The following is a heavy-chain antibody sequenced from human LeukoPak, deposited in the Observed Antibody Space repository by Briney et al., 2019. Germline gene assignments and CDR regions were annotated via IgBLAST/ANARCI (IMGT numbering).Heavy chain of an antibody. D-gene: IGHD3/OR15-3a*01. CDR2: IKQDGNEK. CDR1: GFTFSSYA. J-gene: IGHJ3*02. V-gene: IGHV3-7*01. CDR3: ATHIGTTFDI. Sequence: GGSLRLSCAASGFTFSSYAMSWVRQAPGKGLEWVANIKQDGNEKYYVDSVKGRFTISRDNANNSLYLQMNSLRAEDTAVYYCATHIGTTFDIWGQGTMVTVSS.